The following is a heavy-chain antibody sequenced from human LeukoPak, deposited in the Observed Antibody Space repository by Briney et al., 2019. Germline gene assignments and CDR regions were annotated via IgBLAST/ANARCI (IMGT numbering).Heavy chain of an antibody. V-gene: IGHV3-48*04. Sequence: GGSLRLSCAASGFTFSSYSMNWVRQAPGKGLEWVSYISSSSTIYYADSVKGRFTISRDNAKKSLFLQMNSLRAEDTAVYYCARATTYDILTGYSDYWGQGTLVTVSS. D-gene: IGHD3-9*01. CDR3: ARATTYDILTGYSDY. CDR1: GFTFSSYS. CDR2: ISSSSTI. J-gene: IGHJ4*02.